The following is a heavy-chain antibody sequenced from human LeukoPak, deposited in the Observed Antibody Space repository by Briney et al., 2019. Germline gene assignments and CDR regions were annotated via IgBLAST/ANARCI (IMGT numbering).Heavy chain of an antibody. CDR2: ISGSGGST. CDR3: ARRKGGYCSSTSCSDYYYYYMDV. V-gene: IGHV3-23*01. D-gene: IGHD2-2*01. J-gene: IGHJ6*03. CDR1: GFTFSSYA. Sequence: GGSLRLSCAASGFTFSSYAMSWVRQAPGKGLEWVSAISGSGGSTYYADSVKGRFTISRDNSKNTLYLQMNSLRAEDTAVYYCARRKGGYCSSTSCSDYYYYYMDVWGKGTTVTVSS.